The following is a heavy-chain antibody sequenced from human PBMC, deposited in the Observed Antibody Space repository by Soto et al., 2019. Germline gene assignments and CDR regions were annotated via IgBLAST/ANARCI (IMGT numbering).Heavy chain of an antibody. CDR1: GFTFSSHS. CDR2: ISSSSTYI. J-gene: IGHJ5*02. D-gene: IGHD1-7*01. V-gene: IGHV3-21*01. CDR3: ARDPFKTGTTWFDP. Sequence: GGSLRLSCAASGFTFSSHSMNWVRQAPGKGLEWVASISSSSTYIYYADPVRGRFTIPRDNAKNSLSLQVNSLRAEDTAVYYCARDPFKTGTTWFDPWGQGTLVTVSS.